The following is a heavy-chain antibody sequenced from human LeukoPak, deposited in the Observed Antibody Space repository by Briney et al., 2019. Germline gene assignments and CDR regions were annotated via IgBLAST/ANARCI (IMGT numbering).Heavy chain of an antibody. Sequence: PSETLSLTCTVSGGSISSFYWSWIRQPPGKGLEWIGYIYTSGSTNYNPSLKSRVTISVDTSKNQFSLKLSSVTAADTAVYYCAGYVDTAMVSGYYMDVWGKGTTVTVSS. J-gene: IGHJ6*03. CDR2: IYTSGST. V-gene: IGHV4-4*09. CDR1: GGSISSFY. CDR3: AGYVDTAMVSGYYMDV. D-gene: IGHD5-18*01.